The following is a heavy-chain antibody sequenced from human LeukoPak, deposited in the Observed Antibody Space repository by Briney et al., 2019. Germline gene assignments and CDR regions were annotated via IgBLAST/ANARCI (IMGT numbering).Heavy chain of an antibody. V-gene: IGHV4-59*08. J-gene: IGHJ3*02. Sequence: SETLSLTCTVSGGSISSYYWSWIRQPPGKGLEWIGYIYYSGSTNYNPSLKSRVTISVDTSKNQFSLKLSSVTAADTAVYYCASLPYCGGDCTDAFDIWGQGAMVTVSS. CDR2: IYYSGST. CDR3: ASLPYCGGDCTDAFDI. CDR1: GGSISSYY. D-gene: IGHD2-21*02.